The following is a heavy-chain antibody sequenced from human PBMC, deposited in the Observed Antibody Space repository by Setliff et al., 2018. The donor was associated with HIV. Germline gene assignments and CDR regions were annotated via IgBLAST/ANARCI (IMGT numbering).Heavy chain of an antibody. V-gene: IGHV4-61*02. CDR3: ARAEQLALGDYYYMDV. CDR2: IYINGST. CDR1: GGSISSGNYY. J-gene: IGHJ6*03. D-gene: IGHD6-6*01. Sequence: SETLSLTCTVSGGSISSGNYYWSWIRQPAGKGLEWIGRIYINGSTTYSPSLKSRVTISVDTSKNRFSLKLSSVTAADTAVYYCARAEQLALGDYYYMDVWGKGTTVTVSS.